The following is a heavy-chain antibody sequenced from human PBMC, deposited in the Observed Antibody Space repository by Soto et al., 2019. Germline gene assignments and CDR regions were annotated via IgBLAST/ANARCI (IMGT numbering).Heavy chain of an antibody. V-gene: IGHV1-58*01. Sequence: SVKVSCKASGFTFTSSAVQWVRQARGQRLEWIGWVVVGSGNTNYAQKFQERVTITRDMSTSTAYMELSSLRSEDTAVYYCAAASVSETRYYYYGMDVWGQGTTVTVSS. CDR3: AAASVSETRYYYYGMDV. D-gene: IGHD3-10*01. J-gene: IGHJ6*02. CDR1: GFTFTSSA. CDR2: VVVGSGNT.